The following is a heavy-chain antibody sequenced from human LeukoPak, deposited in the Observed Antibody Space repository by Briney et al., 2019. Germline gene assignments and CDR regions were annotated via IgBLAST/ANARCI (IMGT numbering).Heavy chain of an antibody. V-gene: IGHV1-69*13. CDR1: GGTFSSYA. Sequence: GASVKVSCKASGGTFSSYAISWVRQAPGQGLEWMGGIIPIFGTANYAQKFQGRVTITADESTSTAYMELSSLRFEDTAVYYCARVEPYDFWSGYYNIDYWGQGTLVTVSS. J-gene: IGHJ4*02. D-gene: IGHD3-3*01. CDR2: IIPIFGTA. CDR3: ARVEPYDFWSGYYNIDY.